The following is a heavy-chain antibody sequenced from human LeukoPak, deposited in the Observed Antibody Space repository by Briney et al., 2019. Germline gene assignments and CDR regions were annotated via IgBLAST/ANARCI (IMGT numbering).Heavy chain of an antibody. D-gene: IGHD2-15*01. V-gene: IGHV3-33*01. CDR3: ARDRHCSGGSCYLYPGY. Sequence: GGSLRLSCAASGFTFSSYGMHWVRQAPGKGLEWVAVIWYDGSNKYYADSVKGRFTISRDNSKNTLYLQMNSLRAEDTAVYYCARDRHCSGGSCYLYPGYWGQGTLVTVSS. CDR2: IWYDGSNK. J-gene: IGHJ4*02. CDR1: GFTFSSYG.